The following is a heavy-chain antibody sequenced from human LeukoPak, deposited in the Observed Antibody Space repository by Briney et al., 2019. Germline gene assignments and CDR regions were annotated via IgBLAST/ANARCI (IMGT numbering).Heavy chain of an antibody. D-gene: IGHD3-22*01. CDR2: INHSGST. Sequence: SETLSLTCAVYGGSFSGYYWSWIRQPPGKGLEWIGEINHSGSTNYNPSLKSRVTISVDTSKNQFSLKPSSVTAADTAVYYCARGYYDSSGYYYGFFDYWGQGTLVTVSS. CDR3: ARGYYDSSGYYYGFFDY. J-gene: IGHJ4*02. V-gene: IGHV4-34*01. CDR1: GGSFSGYY.